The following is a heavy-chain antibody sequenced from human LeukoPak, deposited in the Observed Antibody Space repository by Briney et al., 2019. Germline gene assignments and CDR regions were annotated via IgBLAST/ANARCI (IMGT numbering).Heavy chain of an antibody. CDR3: ARGSPGTGYFDY. CDR2: IIPIFGTA. D-gene: IGHD3-10*01. V-gene: IGHV1-69*05. Sequence: SVKVSCKASGGTFSSYAISWVRQAPGQGLEWMGRIIPIFGTANYAQKSQGRVTITTDESTSTAYMELSSLRSEDTAVYYCARGSPGTGYFDYWGQGTLVTVSS. J-gene: IGHJ4*02. CDR1: GGTFSSYA.